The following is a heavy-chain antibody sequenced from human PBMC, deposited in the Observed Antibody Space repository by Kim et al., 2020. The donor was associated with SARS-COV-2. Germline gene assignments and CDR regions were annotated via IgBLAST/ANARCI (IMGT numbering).Heavy chain of an antibody. CDR1: GFTFSSYG. CDR2: IWYDGSNK. D-gene: IGHD3-10*01. J-gene: IGHJ4*02. V-gene: IGHV3-33*06. CDR3: AKGRFGELLSFDY. Sequence: GGSLRLSCAASGFTFSSYGMHWVRQAPGKGLEWVAVIWYDGSNKYYADSVKGRFTISRDNSKNTLYLQMNSLRAEDTAVYYCAKGRFGELLSFDYWGQGTLVTVSS.